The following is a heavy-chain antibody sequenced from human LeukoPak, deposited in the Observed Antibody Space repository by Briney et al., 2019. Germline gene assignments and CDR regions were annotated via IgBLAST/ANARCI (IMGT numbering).Heavy chain of an antibody. CDR2: ISGSGVST. CDR1: GFTVSSNY. V-gene: IGHV3-23*01. CDR3: ARGRIGPDY. J-gene: IGHJ4*02. D-gene: IGHD3/OR15-3a*01. Sequence: GGSLRLSCAASGFTVSSNYMSWVRQAPGKGLEWVSGISGSGVSTYYADSVKGRFTISRDNSKNTLYMQMNSLRAEDTAVYYCARGRIGPDYWGQGTLLTVSS.